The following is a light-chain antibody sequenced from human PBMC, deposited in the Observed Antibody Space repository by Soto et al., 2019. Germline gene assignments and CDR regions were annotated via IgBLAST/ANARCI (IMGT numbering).Light chain of an antibody. CDR3: SSYTSITALV. J-gene: IGLJ1*01. Sequence: QSVLTQPASVSGSPGQSITISCTGTSSDVGGYNSVSWYQQHPGKVPKIMIYDVSIRPSGVPDRFSGSKSGNTASLTITGLQAEDEADYYCSSYTSITALVFGTGTKVTVL. CDR1: SSDVGGYNS. CDR2: DVS. V-gene: IGLV2-14*01.